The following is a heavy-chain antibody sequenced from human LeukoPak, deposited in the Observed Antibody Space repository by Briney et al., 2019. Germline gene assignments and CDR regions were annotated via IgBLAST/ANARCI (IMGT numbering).Heavy chain of an antibody. Sequence: GGSLRLSCAASGFTFSSYGMRWVRQAPGKGLEWVAVIWYDGSNKYYADSVKGRFTISRDNSKNTLYLQMNSLRAEDTAVYYCASDLGSYYYFGMDVWGQGTTVTVSS. J-gene: IGHJ6*02. CDR1: GFTFSSYG. V-gene: IGHV3-33*01. CDR3: ASDLGSYYYFGMDV. D-gene: IGHD5-12*01. CDR2: IWYDGSNK.